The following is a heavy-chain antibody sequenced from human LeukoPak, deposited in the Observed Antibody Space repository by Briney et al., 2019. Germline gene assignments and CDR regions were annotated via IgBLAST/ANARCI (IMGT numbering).Heavy chain of an antibody. V-gene: IGHV3-33*05. CDR3: AKESIAAAADYYYYGMDV. J-gene: IGHJ6*02. CDR1: GVTFSSYG. Sequence: TGGSLRLSCAASGVTFSSYGMHWVRQAPGKGLEWVAVISYDGSNKYYADSVKGRFTISRDNSKNTLYLQMNSLRAEDTAVYYCAKESIAAAADYYYYGMDVWGQGTTVTVSS. CDR2: ISYDGSNK. D-gene: IGHD6-13*01.